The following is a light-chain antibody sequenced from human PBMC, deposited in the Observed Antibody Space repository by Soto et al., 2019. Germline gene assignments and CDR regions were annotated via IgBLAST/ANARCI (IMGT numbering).Light chain of an antibody. J-gene: IGKJ1*01. CDR2: GAS. V-gene: IGKV3-20*01. CDR1: QSVDTTF. CDR3: QQYMSSVT. Sequence: EIVLTQSPGSLSLSPGQRATLSCRASQSVDTTFFAWYQKKPDPAPRLLIYGASKRATGIPDRFSGSGSGTDFTLIISRLEPEDFAVYYCQQYMSSVTFGQGTKVEIK.